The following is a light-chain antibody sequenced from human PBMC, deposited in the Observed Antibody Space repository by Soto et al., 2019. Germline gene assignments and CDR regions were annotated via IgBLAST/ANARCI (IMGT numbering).Light chain of an antibody. J-gene: IGLJ1*01. CDR2: DVS. CDR3: SSYTSSTTLYV. CDR1: SSDVGNYNY. Sequence: QSVLTQPASVSGSPGQSITTSCTGASSDVGNYNYVSWYQQLPGKAPKLIIYDVSNRPSGVSDRFSGSKSGNTASLTISGLQAEDEADYYCSSYTSSTTLYVFGTGTKVTVL. V-gene: IGLV2-14*03.